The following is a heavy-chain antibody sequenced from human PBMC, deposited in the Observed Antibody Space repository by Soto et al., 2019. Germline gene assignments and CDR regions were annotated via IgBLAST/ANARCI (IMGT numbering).Heavy chain of an antibody. D-gene: IGHD6-19*01. CDR2: MNPSTGNT. Sequence: QVQLVQSGAEVKKPGASVKVSYKASGYTFTSYDIIWVRQATGQGLEWMGWMNPSTGNTDSAEKLQGRLTMTRNTSISTVYMELSSLSFEDTAVYYCARGRIIVAGGFDPWGQGTRVTVSS. V-gene: IGHV1-8*01. J-gene: IGHJ5*02. CDR3: ARGRIIVAGGFDP. CDR1: GYTFTSYD.